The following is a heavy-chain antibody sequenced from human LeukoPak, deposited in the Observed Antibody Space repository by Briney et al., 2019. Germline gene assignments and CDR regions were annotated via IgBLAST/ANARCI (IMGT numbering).Heavy chain of an antibody. J-gene: IGHJ4*02. CDR1: GFTFSSYA. V-gene: IGHV3-30*04. Sequence: GSLRLSCAASGFTFSSYAMHWVRQAPGKGLEWVAVISYDGSNKYYADSVKGRFTISRDNSKNTLYLQMNSLRAEDTAVYYCAKGGFFYYAGYYFDYWGQGTLVTVSS. D-gene: IGHD3-10*01. CDR2: ISYDGSNK. CDR3: AKGGFFYYAGYYFDY.